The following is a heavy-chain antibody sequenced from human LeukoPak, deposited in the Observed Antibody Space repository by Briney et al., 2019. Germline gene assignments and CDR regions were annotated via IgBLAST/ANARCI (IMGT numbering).Heavy chain of an antibody. CDR1: GFTFSSYA. V-gene: IGHV3-23*01. Sequence: GGSLTLSCAASGFTFSSYAMSWVRQAPGKGLEWVSAISGSGGSTYYADSVKGRFTISRDNSKNTLYLRMNSLRAEDTAVYYCAKVSRKRYYYDSNPDYWGRGTLVTVSS. CDR3: AKVSRKRYYYDSNPDY. D-gene: IGHD3-22*01. J-gene: IGHJ4*02. CDR2: ISGSGGST.